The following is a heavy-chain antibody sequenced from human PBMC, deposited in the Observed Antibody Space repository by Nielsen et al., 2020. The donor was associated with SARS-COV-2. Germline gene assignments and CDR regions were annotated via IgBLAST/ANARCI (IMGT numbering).Heavy chain of an antibody. CDR2: ISWNSGSI. V-gene: IGHV3-9*01. J-gene: IGHJ6*02. D-gene: IGHD2-15*01. CDR3: AGSLLDYYGMDV. CDR1: GFTFDDYA. Sequence: SLKTSCAASGFTFDDYAMHWVRQAPGKGLEWVSGISWNSGSIGYADSVKGRFTISRDNAKNSLYLQMNSLRAEDTAVYYCAGSLLDYYGMDVWGQGTTVTVSS.